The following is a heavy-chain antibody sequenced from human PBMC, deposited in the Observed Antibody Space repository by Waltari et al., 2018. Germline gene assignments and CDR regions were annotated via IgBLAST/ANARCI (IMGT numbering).Heavy chain of an antibody. J-gene: IGHJ4*02. CDR2: KDTTGTT. CDR1: GDSITRYY. D-gene: IGHD3-16*01. CDR3: ARSKLGSSCDS. V-gene: IGHV4-4*09. Sequence: QVQLQESGPGLLKPSETLSLTCTVSGDSITRYYWSWIRQSPGKGLEWIGYKDTTGTTSSNPSLQRQGSISRDTSRNQFSLQVTSVTAADTAVYYCARSKLGSSCDSWGRGTMVTVSS.